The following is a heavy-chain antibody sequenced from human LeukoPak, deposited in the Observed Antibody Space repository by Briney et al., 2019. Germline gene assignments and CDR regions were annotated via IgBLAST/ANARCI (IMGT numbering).Heavy chain of an antibody. D-gene: IGHD3-10*01. J-gene: IGHJ4*02. Sequence: PVKISCKASGGTFSSYAISWVRQAPGQGLEWMGGIIPIFGTANYAQKFQGRVTITADESTSTAYMELSSLRSEDTAVYYCARGKVRGVIHYWGQGTLVTVSS. V-gene: IGHV1-69*13. CDR2: IIPIFGTA. CDR3: ARGKVRGVIHY. CDR1: GGTFSSYA.